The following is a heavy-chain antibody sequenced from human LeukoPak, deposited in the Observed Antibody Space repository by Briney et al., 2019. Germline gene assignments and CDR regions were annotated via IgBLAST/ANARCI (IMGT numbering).Heavy chain of an antibody. V-gene: IGHV3-7*01. CDR2: IQQDGSEK. J-gene: IGHJ2*01. CDR3: SGGNLYWYFDL. D-gene: IGHD4-23*01. CDR1: GFIFSSHW. Sequence: PGGSLRLSCAASGFIFSSHWMSWVRQAPGKGLEWVANIQQDGSEKYYVDSVKGRFTISRDNAKNSLYLQINSLRAEDTAVYYCSGGNLYWYFDLWGRGTLVTVSS.